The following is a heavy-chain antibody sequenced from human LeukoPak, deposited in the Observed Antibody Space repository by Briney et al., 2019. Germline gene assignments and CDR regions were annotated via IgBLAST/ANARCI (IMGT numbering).Heavy chain of an antibody. Sequence: PGRSLRLSCAASGFTFDDYAMHWVRQAPGKGLEWVSGISWNSGSIGYADSVKGRFTISRDNSRNTLSLQMNSLRAEDTAVYYCAKAQGPRSSFDIWGRGTMVTVSS. J-gene: IGHJ3*02. CDR3: AKAQGPRSSFDI. CDR2: ISWNSGSI. CDR1: GFTFDDYA. V-gene: IGHV3-9*01.